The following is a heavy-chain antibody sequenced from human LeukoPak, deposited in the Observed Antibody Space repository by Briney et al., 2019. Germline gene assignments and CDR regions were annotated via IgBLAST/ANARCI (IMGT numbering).Heavy chain of an antibody. V-gene: IGHV5-10-1*01. Sequence: PGESLKVSCKGSGYSFTSYWISWVRQMPGKVLEWMGRIDSSDSYTNYSPSFQGHVTISADKSISTAYLQWSSLKASDTAIYYCARESWRKFDYWGQGTLVTVSS. CDR3: ARESWRKFDY. CDR2: IDSSDSYT. D-gene: IGHD3-3*01. J-gene: IGHJ4*02. CDR1: GYSFTSYW.